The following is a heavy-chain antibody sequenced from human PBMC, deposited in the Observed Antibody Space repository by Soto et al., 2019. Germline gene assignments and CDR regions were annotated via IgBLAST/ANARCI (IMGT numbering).Heavy chain of an antibody. J-gene: IGHJ4*02. CDR3: ARWGWGGQPHLDY. CDR2: IYYSGST. D-gene: IGHD3-3*01. CDR1: GGSISGGGYY. Sequence: SETLSLTCTVSGGSISGGGYYWSWIRQHPGKGLEWIGYIYYSGSTYYNPSLKSRVTISVDTSKNQFSLKLSSVTAADTAVYYCARWGWGGQPHLDYWGQGTLVTVSS. V-gene: IGHV4-31*03.